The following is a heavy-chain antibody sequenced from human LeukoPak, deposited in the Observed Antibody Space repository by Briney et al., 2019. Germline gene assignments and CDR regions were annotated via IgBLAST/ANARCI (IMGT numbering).Heavy chain of an antibody. J-gene: IGHJ4*02. CDR1: EITLSNYG. CDR2: IKSDGSST. Sequence: AGGSLRLSCAVSEITLSNYGMSWVRQAPGKGLVWVSRIKSDGSSTSYAESVKGRFIISRDNAKNTLFLQMNSLRAEDTAVYYCVREGRDNGYDFDNWGQGNLVIVSS. V-gene: IGHV3-74*01. D-gene: IGHD5-12*01. CDR3: VREGRDNGYDFDN.